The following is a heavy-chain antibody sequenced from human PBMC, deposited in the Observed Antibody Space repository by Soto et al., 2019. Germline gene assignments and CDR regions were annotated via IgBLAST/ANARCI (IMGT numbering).Heavy chain of an antibody. V-gene: IGHV3-23*01. CDR1: GFTFSSYA. D-gene: IGHD3-10*01. CDR3: AKDQGGLIWFGEPSGPVGYFDY. CDR2: IRGSGGST. J-gene: IGHJ4*02. Sequence: EVQLLESGGGLVQPGGSLRVSCAASGFTFSSYAMSWVRQAPGKGLEWVSAIRGSGGSTYYADSVKGRFTISRDNSKNTLNLQMNSLRVEDTAVYYCAKDQGGLIWFGEPSGPVGYFDYWGQGTLVTVSS.